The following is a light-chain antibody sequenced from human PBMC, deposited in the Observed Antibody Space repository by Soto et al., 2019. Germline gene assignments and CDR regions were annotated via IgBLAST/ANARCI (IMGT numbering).Light chain of an antibody. CDR3: QQFHYWWT. CDR2: GAS. V-gene: IGKV3-20*01. J-gene: IGKJ1*01. Sequence: EVVLTQSPGTLSLSPGERATLSCRASQSVAANYLAWYQQKRGQAPRLLIYGASSRATGIPDRFSGSGSGTEFTLTISSLQSEDFAFYYCQQFHYWWTFGQGTKVDIK. CDR1: QSVAANY.